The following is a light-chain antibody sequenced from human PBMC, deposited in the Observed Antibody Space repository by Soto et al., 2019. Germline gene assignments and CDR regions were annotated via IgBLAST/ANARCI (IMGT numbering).Light chain of an antibody. Sequence: EIVLTQSPATLSLSPGERATLSCRASQSVSSYLAWYQQKPGQAPRLLIYDASNSATGIPARFSGSGSVTDFTLTNSSREHEDFAVYYSQQRSNWPPTFGQGPKLEIK. V-gene: IGKV3-11*01. CDR3: QQRSNWPPT. J-gene: IGKJ2*01. CDR2: DAS. CDR1: QSVSSY.